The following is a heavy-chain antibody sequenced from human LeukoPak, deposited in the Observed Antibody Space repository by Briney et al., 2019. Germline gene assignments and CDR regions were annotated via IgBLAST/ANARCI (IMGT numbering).Heavy chain of an antibody. J-gene: IGHJ4*02. Sequence: ASVTVSCKASGYTFTSYDINWVRQAPGQGLEWMGWMNPNSGNTGYAQKFQGRVTMTRNTSISTAYMELSSLRSEDTAVYYCARAIYGSGSFYFDYWGQGTLVTVSS. D-gene: IGHD3-10*01. V-gene: IGHV1-8*01. CDR1: GYTFTSYD. CDR2: MNPNSGNT. CDR3: ARAIYGSGSFYFDY.